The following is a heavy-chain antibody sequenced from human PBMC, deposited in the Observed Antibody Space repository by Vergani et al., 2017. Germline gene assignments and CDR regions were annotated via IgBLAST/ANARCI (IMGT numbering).Heavy chain of an antibody. CDR2: IHNRGKT. J-gene: IGHJ2*01. CDR3: ARSQCDSWYFDL. Sequence: QVRLEESGPGLVKPSETLSLTCSVSGYSIGSGFYWAWLRQSPGEGLQWLTSIHNRGKTYHNPSLKIRVSVSLDTSKKRFSLNLTSVTATDTAVYYCARSQCDSWYFDLWGPGSLVTVSS. D-gene: IGHD2-21*02. V-gene: IGHV4-38-2*01. CDR1: GYSIGSGFY.